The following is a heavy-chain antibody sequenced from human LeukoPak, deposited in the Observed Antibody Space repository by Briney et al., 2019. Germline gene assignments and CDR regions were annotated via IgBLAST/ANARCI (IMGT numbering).Heavy chain of an antibody. V-gene: IGHV4-4*07. J-gene: IGHJ5*02. D-gene: IGHD6-13*01. Sequence: PSETLSLTCNVFGVSISNYFWSWLRQPAGKGLEWIGRFYASGTTYYNPSLRSRVTLSMDTSKNHFSLKLSSVTAADTAVYYCARIPSSSWYWFDPWGQGTLVTVSS. CDR1: GVSISNYF. CDR3: ARIPSSSWYWFDP. CDR2: FYASGTT.